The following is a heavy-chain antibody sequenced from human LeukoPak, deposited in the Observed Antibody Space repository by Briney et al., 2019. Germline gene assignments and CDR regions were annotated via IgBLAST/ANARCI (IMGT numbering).Heavy chain of an antibody. CDR2: VYYSGTT. CDR3: ARGTLYSGWSYYFDY. V-gene: IGHV4-39*07. Sequence: PSETLSLTCSVSGGSISLSYYYWGWIRQPPGKALEWIGSVYYSGTTSYNPSLKSRVTISVDMSKNHFSLRLSSVTAADTAMYYCARGTLYSGWSYYFDYWGQGSQVTVSS. J-gene: IGHJ4*02. CDR1: GGSISLSYYY. D-gene: IGHD6-19*01.